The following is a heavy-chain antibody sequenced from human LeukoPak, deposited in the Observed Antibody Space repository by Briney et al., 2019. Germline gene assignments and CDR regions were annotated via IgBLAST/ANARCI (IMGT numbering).Heavy chain of an antibody. V-gene: IGHV4-39*07. J-gene: IGHJ4*02. D-gene: IGHD3-10*01. CDR3: ASLDLYYGSGSYGTFDY. Sequence: SETLALTCTVSGGSISSSSYYWGWIRQPPGKGLEWIGSIYYSGSTYYNPSLKSRVTISVDTSKNQFSLKLSSVTAADTAVYYCASLDLYYGSGSYGTFDYWGQGTLVTVSS. CDR2: IYYSGST. CDR1: GGSISSSSYY.